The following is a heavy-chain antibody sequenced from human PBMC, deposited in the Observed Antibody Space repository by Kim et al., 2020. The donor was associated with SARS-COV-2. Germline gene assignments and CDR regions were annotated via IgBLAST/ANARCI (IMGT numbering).Heavy chain of an antibody. Sequence: SVKVSCKASGGTFSSYAISWVRQAPGQGLEWMGGIIPIFGTANYAQKFQGRVTITADESTSTAYMELSSLRSEDTAVYYCARESDLNGARGYTGGYWGQGTLVTVSS. V-gene: IGHV1-69*13. D-gene: IGHD3-10*01. CDR1: GGTFSSYA. CDR2: IIPIFGTA. CDR3: ARESDLNGARGYTGGY. J-gene: IGHJ4*02.